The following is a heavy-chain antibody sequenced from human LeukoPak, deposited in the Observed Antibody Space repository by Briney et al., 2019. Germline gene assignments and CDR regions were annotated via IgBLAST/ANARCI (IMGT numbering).Heavy chain of an antibody. Sequence: GGSLRLSCAASGFTFSSYWMSWVRQAPGKGLEWVANIKQDGSEKYYVDSVKGRFTISRDNAKNSLYLQMNSLRAEDTAVYYCARDRRLVGATGTFDYWGQGTLVTVSS. CDR2: IKQDGSEK. J-gene: IGHJ4*02. D-gene: IGHD1-26*01. V-gene: IGHV3-7*03. CDR3: ARDRRLVGATGTFDY. CDR1: GFTFSSYW.